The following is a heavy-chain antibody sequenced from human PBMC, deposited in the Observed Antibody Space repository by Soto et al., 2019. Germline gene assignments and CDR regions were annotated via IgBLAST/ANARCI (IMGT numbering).Heavy chain of an antibody. CDR1: GLTFSNYA. V-gene: IGHV3-23*01. D-gene: IGHD1-7*01. Sequence: GGSLRLSCATSGLTFSNYAMSWVRQAPGGGLEWVSSMSGSSSTTYYADSVRGRFTISRDRSKNTLYLQMSSLRAEDTALYYCAKNQERELPRVIDFWGQGTQVTVSS. CDR3: AKNQERELPRVIDF. CDR2: MSGSSSTT. J-gene: IGHJ4*02.